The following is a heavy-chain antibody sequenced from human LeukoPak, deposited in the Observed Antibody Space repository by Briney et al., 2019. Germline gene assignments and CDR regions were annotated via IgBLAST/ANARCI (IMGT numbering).Heavy chain of an antibody. Sequence: ASVTVSCKASGYTFTSYAMHWVRQAPGQRLEWMGWINAGNGNTKYSQKFQGRVTITRDTSASTAYMELSSLRSEDTAVYYCARGLGGYCSSTSCRLNWFDPWGQGTLVTVSS. CDR1: GYTFTSYA. CDR2: INAGNGNT. J-gene: IGHJ5*02. V-gene: IGHV1-3*01. D-gene: IGHD2-2*01. CDR3: ARGLGGYCSSTSCRLNWFDP.